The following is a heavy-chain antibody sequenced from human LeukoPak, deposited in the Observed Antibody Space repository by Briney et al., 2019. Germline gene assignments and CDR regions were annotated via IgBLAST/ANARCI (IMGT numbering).Heavy chain of an antibody. Sequence: QPGGSLRLSCTASGFTVSTNYMSWVRQAPGKGLEWVSVIYSGGSTYYAASVKGRFTISRDTSKNTLYLQMNSLRVEDTALYYCARTLGSGSYKYYFDYWGQGTLVTVSS. CDR3: ARTLGSGSYKYYFDY. CDR1: GFTVSTNY. V-gene: IGHV3-66*01. J-gene: IGHJ4*02. CDR2: IYSGGST. D-gene: IGHD3-10*02.